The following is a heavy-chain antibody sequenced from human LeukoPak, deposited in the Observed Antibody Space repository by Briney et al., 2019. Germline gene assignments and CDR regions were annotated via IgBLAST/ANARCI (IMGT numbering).Heavy chain of an antibody. CDR1: GYTFTSYD. CDR2: MNPNSGNT. V-gene: IGHV1-8*01. D-gene: IGHD6-13*01. Sequence: ASVKVSCKASGYTFTSYDINWVRQATGQGREWMGWMNPNSGNTGYAQKFQGRVTMTRNTSISTAYMELSSLRSEDTAVYYCARVGSSYNWFDPWGQGTLVTVSS. CDR3: ARVGSSYNWFDP. J-gene: IGHJ5*02.